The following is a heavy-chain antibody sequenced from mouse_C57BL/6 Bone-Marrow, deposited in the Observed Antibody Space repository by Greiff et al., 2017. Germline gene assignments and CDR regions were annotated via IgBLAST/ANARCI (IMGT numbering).Heavy chain of an antibody. CDR2: INPYNGDT. V-gene: IGHV1-20*01. Sequence: VQLQQSGPELVKPGDSVKISCKASGYSFTGYFMNWVMQSHGKSLEWIGRINPYNGDTFYNQKFKGKATLTVDKSSSTAHMELRSLTSEDSAVYYCARRITTVVATPYWYFDVWGTGSTVTVSS. CDR1: GYSFTGYF. D-gene: IGHD1-1*01. J-gene: IGHJ1*03. CDR3: ARRITTVVATPYWYFDV.